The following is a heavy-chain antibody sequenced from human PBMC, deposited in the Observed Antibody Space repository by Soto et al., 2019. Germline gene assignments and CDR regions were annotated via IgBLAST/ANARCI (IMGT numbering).Heavy chain of an antibody. Sequence: EEQLVESGGDLVQPGGSLRLSCAASGFTVSNNYMSWVRQAPGKGLEWVSLIYSGGSTYYADSVKGRFTISRDSSKNTLYPQMNSLSTQDMAMYYCAAYSHKGYWGQGTLVTVPS. CDR2: IYSGGST. CDR1: GFTVSNNY. V-gene: IGHV3-66*01. D-gene: IGHD3-16*01. J-gene: IGHJ4*02. CDR3: AAYSHKGY.